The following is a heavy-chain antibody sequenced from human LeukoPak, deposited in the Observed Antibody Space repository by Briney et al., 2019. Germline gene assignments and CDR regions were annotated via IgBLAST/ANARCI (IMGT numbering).Heavy chain of an antibody. D-gene: IGHD2-2*01. V-gene: IGHV1-18*01. CDR2: ISAYNGNT. CDR3: ARLHSDIVVVPAAKYNWFDP. J-gene: IGHJ5*02. Sequence: GASVKVSCKASGYTFTSYGISWVRQAPGQGLEWMGWISAYNGNTNYAQKLQGRVTMTTDTSTSTAYMELRSLRSDDTAVYYCARLHSDIVVVPAAKYNWFDPWGQGTLVTVSS. CDR1: GYTFTSYG.